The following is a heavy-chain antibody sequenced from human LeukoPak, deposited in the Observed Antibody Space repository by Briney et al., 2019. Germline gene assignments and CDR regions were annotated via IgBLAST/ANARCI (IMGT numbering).Heavy chain of an antibody. Sequence: GASVKVSCKASGYTFTTYRINWVRQAPGQGLEWMGWMNPNSGNTGYAQKFQGRVTITRNTSISTAYMELSSLRSEDTAVYYCARGPLRYFDWSPHYYYYMDVWGKGTTVTVSS. V-gene: IGHV1-8*03. D-gene: IGHD3-9*01. CDR2: MNPNSGNT. CDR1: GYTFTTYR. J-gene: IGHJ6*03. CDR3: ARGPLRYFDWSPHYYYYMDV.